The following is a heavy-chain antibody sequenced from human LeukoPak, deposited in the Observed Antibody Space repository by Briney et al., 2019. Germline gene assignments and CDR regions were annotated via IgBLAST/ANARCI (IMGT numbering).Heavy chain of an antibody. J-gene: IGHJ4*02. Sequence: ASVKVSCKASGYTFTGYYMHWVRQAPGQGLEWMGWINPNSGGTNYAQKFQGRVTMTRDTSISTAYMELSRLRSDDTAVYYCARGGVGTYYDILTGYYSDFDYWGQGTLVTVSS. D-gene: IGHD3-9*01. CDR2: INPNSGGT. CDR3: ARGGVGTYYDILTGYYSDFDY. V-gene: IGHV1-2*02. CDR1: GYTFTGYY.